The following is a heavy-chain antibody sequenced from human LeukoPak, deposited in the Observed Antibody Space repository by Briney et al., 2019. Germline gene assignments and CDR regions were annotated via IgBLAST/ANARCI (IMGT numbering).Heavy chain of an antibody. CDR1: GFTVSSND. D-gene: IGHD3-10*01. CDR3: ARPLSGGNWFDP. CDR2: INHSGST. J-gene: IGHJ5*02. V-gene: IGHV4-34*01. Sequence: PGGSLRLSCAASGFTVSSNDMSWVRQAPGKGLEWIGEINHSGSTNYNPSLKSRVTISEDTSKYEFSLKLSSVTAADTAVYYCARPLSGGNWFDPWGHGTLVLVSS.